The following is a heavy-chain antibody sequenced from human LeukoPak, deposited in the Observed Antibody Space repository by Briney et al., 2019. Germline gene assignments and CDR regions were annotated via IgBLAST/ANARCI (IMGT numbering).Heavy chain of an antibody. V-gene: IGHV3-23*01. CDR3: AKDQFGEFPQYYFDY. CDR1: GFTFSSYA. D-gene: IGHD3-10*01. J-gene: IGHJ4*02. CDR2: ISGSGGST. Sequence: PGGSLRFSCAASGFTFSSYAMSWVRQAPGKGLEWVSAISGSGGSTYYADSVKGRFTISRDNSKNTLYLQMNSLRAEDTAVYYCAKDQFGEFPQYYFDYWGQGTLVTVSS.